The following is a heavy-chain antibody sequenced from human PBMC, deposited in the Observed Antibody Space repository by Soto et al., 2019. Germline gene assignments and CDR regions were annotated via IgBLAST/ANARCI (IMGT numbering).Heavy chain of an antibody. V-gene: IGHV4-30-4*01. CDR3: SRIGRPCSGCSCYWPSFDY. J-gene: IGHJ4*02. CDR2: IYYSGST. Sequence: PSETLSLTCTVSGGSISSGDYYWSWIRQPPGKGLEWIGYIYYSGSTYYNPSLKSRVTISVDTSKNQFSLKLSSVTAADTAVYYCSRIGRPCSGCSCYWPSFDYWGQGTLVTVSS. CDR1: GGSISSGDYY. D-gene: IGHD2-15*01.